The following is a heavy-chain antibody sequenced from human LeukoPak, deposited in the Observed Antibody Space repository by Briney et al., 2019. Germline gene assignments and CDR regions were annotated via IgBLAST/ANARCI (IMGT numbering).Heavy chain of an antibody. D-gene: IGHD3-9*01. CDR3: ARVRYFDWLWDY. CDR2: ISGSGSDT. V-gene: IGHV3-11*05. Sequence: GGSLRLSCAASGFTFSDYYMSWIRQAPGKGLECISYISGSGSDTNYADSVRGRFTISRDNAKNSLYLQMNSLRADDTAVYYCARVRYFDWLWDYWGQGTLVTVSS. J-gene: IGHJ4*02. CDR1: GFTFSDYY.